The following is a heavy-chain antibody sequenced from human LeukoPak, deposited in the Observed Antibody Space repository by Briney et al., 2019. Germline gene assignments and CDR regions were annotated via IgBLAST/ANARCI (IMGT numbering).Heavy chain of an antibody. CDR2: IYYSGST. J-gene: IGHJ4*02. Sequence: PSETLPLTCTVSGDSISSFYWSWIRQPPGKGLEWIGYIYYSGSTNYNPSLKSRVTISVDKSKNQFSLKLSSVTAADTAVYYCARPPLLDYWGQGTLVAVSP. CDR3: ARPPLLDY. V-gene: IGHV4-59*01. CDR1: GDSISSFY.